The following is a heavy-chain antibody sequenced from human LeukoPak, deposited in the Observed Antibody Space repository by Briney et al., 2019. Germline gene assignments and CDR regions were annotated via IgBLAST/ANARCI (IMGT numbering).Heavy chain of an antibody. J-gene: IGHJ4*02. CDR3: ARDTYGDYSLDY. CDR1: GFTFSDYY. D-gene: IGHD4-17*01. CDR2: ISSSGSTI. Sequence: PGGSLRLSCAASGFTFSDYYMSWVRQAPGKGLEWVSFISSSGSTINYADSVKGRFTISRDNAKNSLYLQMNSLRAEDTAVYYCARDTYGDYSLDYWGQGTLVTVSS. V-gene: IGHV3-11*01.